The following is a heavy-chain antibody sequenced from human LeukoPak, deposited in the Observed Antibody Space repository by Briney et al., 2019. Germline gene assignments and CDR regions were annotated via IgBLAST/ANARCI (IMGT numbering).Heavy chain of an antibody. CDR2: IYHSGKT. J-gene: IGHJ3*02. D-gene: IGHD4-17*01. CDR1: GYSINNNYY. V-gene: IGHV4-38-2*02. Sequence: PSETLSLTCTVSGYSINNNYYWDWIRPPPGKGLDWIASIYHSGKTYYNPALKSRVTISVDTSKNQFSLKLSSVTAADTAVYYCARGVYGDPVMGAFDIWGQGTMVTVSS. CDR3: ARGVYGDPVMGAFDI.